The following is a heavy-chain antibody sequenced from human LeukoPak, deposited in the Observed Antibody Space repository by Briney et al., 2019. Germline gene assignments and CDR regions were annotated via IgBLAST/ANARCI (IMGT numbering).Heavy chain of an antibody. J-gene: IGHJ2*01. CDR3: AIQALYYYDSSGYPLPWYFDL. CDR1: GGSISSSSYY. CDR2: IYYSGST. D-gene: IGHD3-22*01. Sequence: AETLCLTCTVSGGSISSSSYYWGWIRQPPGKGLEWIGSIYYSGSTYYNPSLKSRVTISVDTSKNQFSLKLSSVTAADTAVYYCAIQALYYYDSSGYPLPWYFDLWGRGTLVTVSS. V-gene: IGHV4-39*01.